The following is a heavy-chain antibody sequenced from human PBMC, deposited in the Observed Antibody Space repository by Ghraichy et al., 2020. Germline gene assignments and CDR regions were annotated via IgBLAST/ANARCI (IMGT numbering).Heavy chain of an antibody. D-gene: IGHD3-22*01. CDR3: AREIDSSGYHDADYYGMDV. V-gene: IGHV4-61*01. Sequence: SETLSLTCTVSGGSVSSGSYYWSWIRQPPGKGLEWIGYIYYSGSTNYNPSLKSRVTISVDTSKNQFSLKLSSVTAADTAVYYCAREIDSSGYHDADYYGMDVWGQGTTVTVSS. CDR1: GGSVSSGSYY. J-gene: IGHJ6*02. CDR2: IYYSGST.